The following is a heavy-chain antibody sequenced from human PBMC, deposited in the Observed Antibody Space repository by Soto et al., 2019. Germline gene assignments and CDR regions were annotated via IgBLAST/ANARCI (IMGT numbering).Heavy chain of an antibody. CDR3: ARRYSSGFDY. D-gene: IGHD6-19*01. CDR1: GGSISSGGYS. Sequence: SETLSLTCTVSGGSISSGGYSWSWIRQPPGKGLEWIGYIFYSGSTNYNPYLKSRVTISVDTSKNQFSLKLSSVTAADTAVYYCARRYSSGFDYWGQGTLVTVSS. V-gene: IGHV4-61*08. J-gene: IGHJ4*02. CDR2: IFYSGST.